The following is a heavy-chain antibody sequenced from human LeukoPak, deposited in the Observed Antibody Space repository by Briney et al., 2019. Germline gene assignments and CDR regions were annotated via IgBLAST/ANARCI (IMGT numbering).Heavy chain of an antibody. CDR2: IWYDGSSK. D-gene: IGHD2/OR15-2a*01. Sequence: GGSLRLSCAASGFTFSSYGIHWVRQAPGKGLEWVAVIWYDGSSKYYADSVKGRFTISRDNSKNTLYLHINSLRAEDTAVYYCARENMARGYFDYWGQGTLVTVSS. V-gene: IGHV3-33*01. CDR1: GFTFSSYG. J-gene: IGHJ4*02. CDR3: ARENMARGYFDY.